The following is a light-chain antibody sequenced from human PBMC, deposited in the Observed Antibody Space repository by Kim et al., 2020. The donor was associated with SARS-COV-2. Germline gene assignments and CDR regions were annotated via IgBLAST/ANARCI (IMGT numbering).Light chain of an antibody. Sequence: VAWGQKVRVKCQGDSIRSYDATWDQQKPGQAPILVIYGKNNRPSGSPDRFSGSSSGNTASLTITGTQAGDEADYYCNSRDSNDNVVFGGGTQLTVL. J-gene: IGLJ2*01. CDR1: SIRSYD. V-gene: IGLV3-19*01. CDR3: NSRDSNDNVV. CDR2: GKN.